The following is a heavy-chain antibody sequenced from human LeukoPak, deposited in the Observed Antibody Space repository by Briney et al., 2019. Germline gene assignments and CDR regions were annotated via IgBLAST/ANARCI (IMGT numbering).Heavy chain of an antibody. V-gene: IGHV3-23*01. CDR3: AAVTLVRGALS. D-gene: IGHD3-10*01. J-gene: IGHJ4*02. CDR2: ISGSGGST. Sequence: GGSLRLSCAASGFTFSTYAMTWVRQAPGKGLEWVSGISGSGGSTDYADSVKGRFTISRDNSKKTLYLQTNSLRAEDTAVYYCAAVTLVRGALSWGQGTLVTVSS. CDR1: GFTFSTYA.